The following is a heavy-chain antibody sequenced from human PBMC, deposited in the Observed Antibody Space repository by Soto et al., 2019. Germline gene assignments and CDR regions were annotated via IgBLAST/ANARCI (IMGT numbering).Heavy chain of an antibody. CDR1: GFTFDDYA. V-gene: IGHV3-9*01. CDR3: AKDRDRLRLGELSTTFDD. D-gene: IGHD3-16*02. Sequence: SLRLSCAASGFTFDDYAMHWVREAPGKGLEWVSGISWNSGSIGYADSVKGRFTTSRDNAKNSLYLQMNSLRAEDTALYYCAKDRDRLRLGELSTTFDDWGQGTLVTVYS. CDR2: ISWNSGSI. J-gene: IGHJ4*02.